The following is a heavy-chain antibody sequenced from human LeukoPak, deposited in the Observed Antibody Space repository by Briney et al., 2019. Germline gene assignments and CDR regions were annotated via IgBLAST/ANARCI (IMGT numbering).Heavy chain of an antibody. CDR1: GFTVSNNY. Sequence: GRSLRLSCAASGFTVSNNYMTWVRQAPGKGLEWVSVIYSGGSTYYADSVKGRFTISRDNSKDTLYLQMNSLRAEDTAVYYCAGETGIIAPGAFDIWGQGTMVTVSS. CDR2: IYSGGST. V-gene: IGHV3-53*01. D-gene: IGHD1-1*01. CDR3: AGETGIIAPGAFDI. J-gene: IGHJ3*02.